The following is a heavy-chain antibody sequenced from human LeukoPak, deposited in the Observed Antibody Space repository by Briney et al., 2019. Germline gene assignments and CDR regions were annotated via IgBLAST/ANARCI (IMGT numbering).Heavy chain of an antibody. CDR2: IYSGGST. Sequence: GGSLRLSCAASGFTVSSKYMNWVRQAPGKGLEWVSVIYSGGSTFYADSVRGRFTISRDSSKNTVYLQMSSLRAEDTAVYYCARGRGSYYDTTGGLDYWGQGTLVTVSS. J-gene: IGHJ4*02. V-gene: IGHV3-53*01. CDR3: ARGRGSYYDTTGGLDY. D-gene: IGHD3-22*01. CDR1: GFTVSSKY.